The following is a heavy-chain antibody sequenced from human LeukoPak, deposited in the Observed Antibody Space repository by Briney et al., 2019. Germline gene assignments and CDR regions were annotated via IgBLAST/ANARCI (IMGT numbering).Heavy chain of an antibody. J-gene: IGHJ4*02. CDR2: ISAYNGNT. CDR3: ARDYNAYYYDSSGYLDFDY. D-gene: IGHD3-22*01. Sequence: ASVKVSCRASGYTFTSYGISWVRQAPGQGLEWMGWISAYNGNTNYAQKLQGRVTMTTDTSTSTAYMELRSLRSDDTAVYYCARDYNAYYYDSSGYLDFDYWGQGTLVTVSS. V-gene: IGHV1-18*01. CDR1: GYTFTSYG.